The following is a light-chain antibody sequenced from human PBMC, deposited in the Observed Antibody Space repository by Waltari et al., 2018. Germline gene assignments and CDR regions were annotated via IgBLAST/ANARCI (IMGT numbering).Light chain of an antibody. CDR3: QQLKTYPLT. CDR2: AAS. J-gene: IGKJ4*01. Sequence: DIQLTQSPSFLSASVGDRVTIPCRASQGISSYLAWYQQKPGKAPEVLISAASTLQSGVPSRFSGSGSGTDFTLTISSLQPEDFATYYCQQLKTYPLTFGGGTKVEIK. V-gene: IGKV1-9*01. CDR1: QGISSY.